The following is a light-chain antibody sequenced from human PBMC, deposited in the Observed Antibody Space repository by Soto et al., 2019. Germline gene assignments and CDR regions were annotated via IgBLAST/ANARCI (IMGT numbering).Light chain of an antibody. CDR3: SSYTSSSTRDV. CDR2: EVS. CDR1: SRDVGGYNY. V-gene: IGLV2-14*01. J-gene: IGLJ1*01. Sequence: QSVLTQPASVSGSPGQSITISCTGTSRDVGGYNYVSWYQQHPGKAPNLMIYEVSNRPSGVSNRFFGAKSGNTAALPISGLQAEDEADYYCSSYTSSSTRDVFGTGTKLTVL.